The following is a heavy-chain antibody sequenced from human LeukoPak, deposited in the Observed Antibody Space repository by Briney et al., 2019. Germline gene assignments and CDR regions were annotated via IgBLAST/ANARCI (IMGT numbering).Heavy chain of an antibody. V-gene: IGHV3-30*18. CDR2: ISYDGSNK. CDR3: ANSVGRMTTVTTVNY. Sequence: GGSLRLSCAASGFTFSSYGMHWVRQAPGKGLEWVAVISYDGSNKYYADSVKGRFTISRDNSKNTLYLQMNSLRAEDTAVYYCANSVGRMTTVTTVNYWGQGTLVTVSS. D-gene: IGHD4-17*01. CDR1: GFTFSSYG. J-gene: IGHJ4*02.